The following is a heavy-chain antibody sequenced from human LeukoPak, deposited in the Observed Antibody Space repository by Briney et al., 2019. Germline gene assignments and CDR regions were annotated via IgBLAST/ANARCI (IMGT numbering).Heavy chain of an antibody. J-gene: IGHJ6*03. CDR3: ARDKGMVRGVSYYYYYYMDV. CDR1: GFTFSDYY. V-gene: IGHV3-11*01. CDR2: ISSSGSTI. Sequence: SGGSLRLSCAASGFTFSDYYMSWIRQAPGKGLEWVSYISSSGSTIYYADSVKGRFTISRDNAKNSLYLQMNSLRAEDTAVYYCARDKGMVRGVSYYYYYYMDVWGKGTTVTISS. D-gene: IGHD3-10*01.